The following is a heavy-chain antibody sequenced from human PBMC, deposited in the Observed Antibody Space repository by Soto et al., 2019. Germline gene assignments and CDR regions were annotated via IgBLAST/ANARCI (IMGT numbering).Heavy chain of an antibody. V-gene: IGHV1-8*01. D-gene: IGHD3-9*01. CDR2: MNPNSGNT. CDR3: ASLVILTVYTPHDVFDI. CDR1: GYTFTSYD. J-gene: IGHJ3*02. Sequence: ASVKVSCKASGYTFTSYDINWVRQATGQGLEWMGWMNPNSGNTGYAQKFQGRVTMTRNTSISTAYMELSSLRSEDTAVYYCASLVILTVYTPHDVFDIWGKGTMVTVSS.